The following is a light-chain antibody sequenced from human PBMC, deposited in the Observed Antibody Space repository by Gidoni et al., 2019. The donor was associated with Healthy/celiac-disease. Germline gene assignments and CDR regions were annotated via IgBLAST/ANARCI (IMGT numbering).Light chain of an antibody. CDR2: KAY. Sequence: DIQMTQSPSTLSSSVVDRVTITCRASQSISSWLAWYQQKTGKAPKLLIYKAYSLESGVPSRFSGSGSGTEFTLTISSLQPDDFETYYCQQYNSYWTFGQGTKVEIK. CDR1: QSISSW. V-gene: IGKV1-5*03. J-gene: IGKJ1*01. CDR3: QQYNSYWT.